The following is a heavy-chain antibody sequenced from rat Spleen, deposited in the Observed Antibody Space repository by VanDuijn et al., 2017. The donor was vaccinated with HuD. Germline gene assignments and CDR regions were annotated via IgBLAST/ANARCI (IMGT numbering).Heavy chain of an antibody. Sequence: VQLKESGPGLVQPSQTLSLTCTVSGFSLTSYHVSWVRQPPGKGLEWMGVIWTGGTTAYNSLLKSRLSISRDTSKSQVFLKMNSLQTEDTATYYCARAGSAAISLGNWFAYWGQGTLVTVSS. CDR2: IWTGGTT. CDR1: GFSLTSYH. CDR3: ARAGSAAISLGNWFAY. V-gene: IGHV2-43*01. J-gene: IGHJ3*01. D-gene: IGHD1-2*01.